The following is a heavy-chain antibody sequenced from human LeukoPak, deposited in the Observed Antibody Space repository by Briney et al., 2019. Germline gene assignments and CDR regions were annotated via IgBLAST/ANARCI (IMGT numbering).Heavy chain of an antibody. V-gene: IGHV3-23*01. D-gene: IGHD4-17*01. CDR3: AKDVQLGTVTTTYTFNY. CDR1: GFTVSGTH. CDR2: ISGSGGSI. Sequence: PGGSLRLSCAASGFTVSGTHMSWVRQAPGKGLEWVSVISGSGGSIYYADSVKGRFTISRDNSKNTLYLQMNSLRAEDTAVYYCAKDVQLGTVTTTYTFNYWGQGTLVTVSS. J-gene: IGHJ4*02.